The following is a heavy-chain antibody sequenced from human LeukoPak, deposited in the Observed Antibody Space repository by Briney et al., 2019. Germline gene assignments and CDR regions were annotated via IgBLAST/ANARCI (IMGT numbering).Heavy chain of an antibody. Sequence: PGGSLRLSCTASGFTFSSYAMTWVRQAPGKGLECVSVISGIGTTTYYADSVKGRFTISRDNSKNTLYLQMNSLRVEDTATYFCAKVQFNWGPIDYWGQGTPVIVPS. V-gene: IGHV3-23*01. J-gene: IGHJ4*02. CDR2: ISGIGTTT. CDR3: AKVQFNWGPIDY. CDR1: GFTFSSYA. D-gene: IGHD7-27*01.